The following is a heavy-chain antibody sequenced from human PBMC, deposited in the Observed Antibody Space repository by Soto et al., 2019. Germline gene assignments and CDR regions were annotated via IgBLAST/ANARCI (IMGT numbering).Heavy chain of an antibody. J-gene: IGHJ4*02. CDR2: ISGSGGYT. V-gene: IGHV3-23*01. CDR3: AEPECSGSWGNGPDY. D-gene: IGHD7-27*01. Sequence: GGSLRLSCAASGFTFSSYAMNWVRQAPGKGLEWVSAISGSGGYTYYADSVKGRFTISRDNSKNTLYLQMNSLRVEDTAVYYCAEPECSGSWGNGPDYWGQGTLVTVSS. CDR1: GFTFSSYA.